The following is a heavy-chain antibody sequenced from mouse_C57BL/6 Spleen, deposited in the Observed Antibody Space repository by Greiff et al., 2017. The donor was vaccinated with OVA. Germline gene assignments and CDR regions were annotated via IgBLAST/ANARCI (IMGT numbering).Heavy chain of an antibody. CDR1: GYSITSDY. J-gene: IGHJ1*03. D-gene: IGHD4-1*01. CDR2: ISYSGST. Sequence: VQLKESGPGLAKPSQTLSLTCSVTGYSITSDYWNWIRQFPGNNLEYIGYISYSGSTYYNPSLKSRISITRDTSKNQYYLQLNSVTTEDTATYYCAKLTGTWYFDVWGTGTTVTVSS. CDR3: AKLTGTWYFDV. V-gene: IGHV3-8*01.